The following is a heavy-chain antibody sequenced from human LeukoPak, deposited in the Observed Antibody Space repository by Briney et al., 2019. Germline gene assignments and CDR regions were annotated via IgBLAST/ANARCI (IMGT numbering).Heavy chain of an antibody. CDR1: RFTFNTYA. V-gene: IGHV3-23*01. CDR2: ISSNGDIT. D-gene: IGHD2-15*01. CDR3: ATVKRDCSGGTCYSYDY. Sequence: GGSLRLSCVASRFTFNTYAVNWVRQAPGKGLEWVSAISSNGDITYYADSVRGRFTISRDNFKNTVFLQMNSLRADDTAVYYCATVKRDCSGGTCYSYDYWGQGTLVTVSS. J-gene: IGHJ4*02.